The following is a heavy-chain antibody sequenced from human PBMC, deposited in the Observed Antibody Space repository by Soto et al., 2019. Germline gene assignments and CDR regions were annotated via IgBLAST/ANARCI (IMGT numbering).Heavy chain of an antibody. V-gene: IGHV3-7*01. CDR3: VRNYN. CDR2: VKRDGSER. D-gene: IGHD3-10*01. J-gene: IGHJ4*02. CDR1: GFTFSSSW. Sequence: EVQLVESGGGLVQPGGSLRLSCAASGFTFSSSWMSWVRQVPGKGLEWVANVKRDGSERYYVDSVKGRFIISRDNAENSLYLQMNSLKAEDTAVYYCVRNYNWGQGTLVTVSP.